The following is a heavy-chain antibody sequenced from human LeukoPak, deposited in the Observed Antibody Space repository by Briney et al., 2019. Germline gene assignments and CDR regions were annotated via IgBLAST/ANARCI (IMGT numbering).Heavy chain of an antibody. CDR1: GVTFSSYW. Sequence: GGSLRLSCAASGVTFSSYWMSWVRQAPGKGLEWVANIKEDGSEKYYVDSVKGRFTISRDNAKNTLYLQMNSLRAEDTAVYYCAKDLLGATTINAFDIWGQGTMVTVSS. CDR3: AKDLLGATTINAFDI. J-gene: IGHJ3*02. D-gene: IGHD1-26*01. CDR2: IKEDGSEK. V-gene: IGHV3-7*03.